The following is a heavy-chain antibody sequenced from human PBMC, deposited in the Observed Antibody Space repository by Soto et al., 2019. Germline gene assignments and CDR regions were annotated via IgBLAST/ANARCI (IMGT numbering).Heavy chain of an antibody. Sequence: PVESLKIACKASGYMFSTYWICCVLQMPGKGPEWMAIIYPGDSDTRENPSFQGQVTISADKSSNTVHLQWRSLKASDTAIYYCARLGGIVDTGTWIQWGQGTPVTVSS. CDR3: ARLGGIVDTGTWIQ. CDR2: IYPGDSDT. J-gene: IGHJ4*02. D-gene: IGHD1-26*01. V-gene: IGHV5-51*01. CDR1: GYMFSTYW.